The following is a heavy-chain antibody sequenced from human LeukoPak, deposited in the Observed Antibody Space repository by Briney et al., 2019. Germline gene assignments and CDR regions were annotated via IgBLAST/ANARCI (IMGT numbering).Heavy chain of an antibody. J-gene: IGHJ4*02. D-gene: IGHD3-22*01. CDR3: ARGSGSGYYVGPVFDY. CDR2: IYYSGST. CDR1: GGSISSGGYY. V-gene: IGHV4-31*03. Sequence: SQTLSLTCTVSGGSISSGGYYWSWIRQHPGKGLEWIGYIYYSGSTYYNPSLKSRVTISVDTSKNQFSLKLSSVTAADTAVYYCARGSGSGYYVGPVFDYWGQGTLVTVSS.